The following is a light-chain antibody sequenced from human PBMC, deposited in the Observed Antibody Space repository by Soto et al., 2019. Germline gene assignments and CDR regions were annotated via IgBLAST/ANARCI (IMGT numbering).Light chain of an antibody. CDR3: QSYGSSRT. J-gene: IGKJ1*01. CDR1: QSVSSSY. CDR2: DAS. V-gene: IGKV3-20*01. Sequence: EIVLTQSPGTLSLSPGERATLSCRASQSVSSSYLAWYQQKPGQAPRLLIFDASTRATGIPDRFSGSGSGTDFTLSISRLEPEDFAVYYCQSYGSSRTFGHGTKV.